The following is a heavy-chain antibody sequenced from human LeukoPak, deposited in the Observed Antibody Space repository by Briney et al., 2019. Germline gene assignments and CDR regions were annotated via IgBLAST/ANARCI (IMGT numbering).Heavy chain of an antibody. CDR2: IRYDGSNK. CDR1: GFTFSSYG. CDR3: AKDLHVEEDWFDP. J-gene: IGHJ5*02. V-gene: IGHV3-30*02. D-gene: IGHD3-16*01. Sequence: GGSLRLSCAASGFTFSSYGMHWVRQAPGKGLEWVAFIRYDGSNKYYADSVKGRSTISRDNSKNTLYLQMNSLSAEDTAVYYCAKDLHVEEDWFDPWGQGTLVTVSS.